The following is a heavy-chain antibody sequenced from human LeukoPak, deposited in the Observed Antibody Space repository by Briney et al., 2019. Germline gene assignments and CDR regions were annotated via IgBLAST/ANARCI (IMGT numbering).Heavy chain of an antibody. D-gene: IGHD6-6*01. Sequence: GGSLRLSCAASGFTFSSYGMHWVRQAPGKGLEWVAVISYDGSNKYYADSVKGRFTISRDDSKNTLYLQMNSLRAEDTAVYYRAKDEISGFAARRPPIGYWGQGTLVTVSS. CDR2: ISYDGSNK. CDR3: AKDEISGFAARRPPIGY. V-gene: IGHV3-30*18. J-gene: IGHJ4*02. CDR1: GFTFSSYG.